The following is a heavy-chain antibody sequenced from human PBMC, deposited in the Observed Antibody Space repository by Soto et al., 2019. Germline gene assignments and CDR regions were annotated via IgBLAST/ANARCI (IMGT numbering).Heavy chain of an antibody. V-gene: IGHV3-30*18. J-gene: IGHJ4*02. Sequence: PGGSLRLSCAASGFTFSSYGMHWARQAPGKGLEWVAVISYDGSNKYYADSVKGRFTISRDNSKNTLYLLMNSLRAEDTAVYYCAKDRARYCGGGSCYSIFDYWGQGTLVTVSS. CDR1: GFTFSSYG. D-gene: IGHD2-15*01. CDR2: ISYDGSNK. CDR3: AKDRARYCGGGSCYSIFDY.